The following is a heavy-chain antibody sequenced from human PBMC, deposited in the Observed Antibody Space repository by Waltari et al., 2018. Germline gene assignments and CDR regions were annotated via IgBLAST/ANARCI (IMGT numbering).Heavy chain of an antibody. CDR2: MNPNSGNT. J-gene: IGHJ4*01. Sequence: QVQLVQSGAEVKKPGASVKVSCKASGYTFTSYDINWVRQATGQGLEWMGWMNPNSGNTGYAQKFQGRVTITADKSTSTAYMELSSLRSEDTAVYYCASVGIAVAGNGIDYWGQGTLVTVSS. D-gene: IGHD6-19*01. CDR1: GYTFTSYD. V-gene: IGHV1-8*03. CDR3: ASVGIAVAGNGIDY.